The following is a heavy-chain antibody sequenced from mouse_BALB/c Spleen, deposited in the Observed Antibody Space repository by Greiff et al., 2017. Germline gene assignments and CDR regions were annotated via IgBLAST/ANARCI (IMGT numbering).Heavy chain of an antibody. CDR2: ISSGGSYT. D-gene: IGHD1-2*01. CDR3: ARRDTTATYLFDY. CDR1: GFTFSSYA. V-gene: IGHV5-9-3*01. J-gene: IGHJ2*01. Sequence: EVNVVESGGGLVKPGGSLKLSCAASGFTFSSYAMSWVRQTPEKRLEWVATISSGGSYTYYPDSVKGRFTISRDNAKNTLYLQMSSLRSEDTAMYYCARRDTTATYLFDYWGQGTTLTVSS.